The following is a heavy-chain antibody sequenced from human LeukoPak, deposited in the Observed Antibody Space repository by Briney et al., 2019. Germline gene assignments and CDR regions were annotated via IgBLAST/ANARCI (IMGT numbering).Heavy chain of an antibody. J-gene: IGHJ4*02. V-gene: IGHV3-30*02. D-gene: IGHD3-10*01. Sequence: GGSLRLSCAASGFTFSSYGMHWVRQTPGQGLEWVAYIRYDGSNKYYADSVKGRFTISRDNSKNTLYLQMNSLRAEDTAVYYCASGSGSYYNLYYFDYWGQGTLVTVSS. CDR2: IRYDGSNK. CDR1: GFTFSSYG. CDR3: ASGSGSYYNLYYFDY.